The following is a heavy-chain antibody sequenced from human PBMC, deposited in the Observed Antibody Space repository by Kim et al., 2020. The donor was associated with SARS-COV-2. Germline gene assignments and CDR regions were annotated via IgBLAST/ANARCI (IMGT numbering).Heavy chain of an antibody. CDR3: ARRRAATSIDY. CDR1: GDSVSSNSAS. Sequence: SQTLSLTCAISGDSVSSNSASWNWMRQSPSRGLEWLGRTYYRSKWNNDYAVSVKSRISINPDTSKNQFSLQLNSVTPEDTAVYYCARRRAATSIDYWGQGTLVTVSS. CDR2: TYYRSKWNN. J-gene: IGHJ4*02. V-gene: IGHV6-1*01. D-gene: IGHD2-15*01.